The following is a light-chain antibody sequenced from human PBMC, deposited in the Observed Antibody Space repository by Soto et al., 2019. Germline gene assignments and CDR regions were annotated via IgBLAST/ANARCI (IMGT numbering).Light chain of an antibody. J-gene: IGKJ2*01. V-gene: IGKV4-1*01. CDR1: QSVLYSSNNQNY. Sequence: DIVMTQSPDSLAVSLGERATTNCKSSQSVLYSSNNQNYLAWYQQKPGQPPKLLIYWASTRESGVPDRFSGSGSGTDFTLTISSLQAEDVAVYYCQQYYSTPPTFGQGTKVDIK. CDR3: QQYYSTPPT. CDR2: WAS.